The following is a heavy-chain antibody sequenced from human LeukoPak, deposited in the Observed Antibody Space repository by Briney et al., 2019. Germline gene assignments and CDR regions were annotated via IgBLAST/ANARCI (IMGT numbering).Heavy chain of an antibody. V-gene: IGHV4-39*01. D-gene: IGHD6-6*01. Sequence: SETLSLTCTVSGGSISGSSCYWGWIRQPPGKGLEWIGTIYYTGSTYYNPSLKSRVTISVDTSKNQFSLNLSSLTVADTAVYYCARHEAARPDYWGQGTLVTVSS. J-gene: IGHJ4*02. CDR1: GGSISGSSCY. CDR3: ARHEAARPDY. CDR2: IYYTGST.